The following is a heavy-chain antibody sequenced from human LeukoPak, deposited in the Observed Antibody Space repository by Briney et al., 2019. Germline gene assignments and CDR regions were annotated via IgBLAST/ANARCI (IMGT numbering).Heavy chain of an antibody. D-gene: IGHD7-27*01. V-gene: IGHV1-69*06. J-gene: IGHJ3*02. CDR3: ARDGDYAFDI. CDR1: VGTFSSYA. CDR2: IIPIFGTA. Sequence: SVKLSCKASVGTFSSYAISCVRHAPGQGLEWMGGIIPIFGTANYAQKFQGRVTITADKSRSTAYMELSSLRSEDTAVYYCARDGDYAFDIWGQGTMVTVSS.